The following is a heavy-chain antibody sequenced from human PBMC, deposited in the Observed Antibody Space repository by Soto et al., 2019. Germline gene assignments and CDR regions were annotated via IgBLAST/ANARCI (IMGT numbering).Heavy chain of an antibody. CDR3: ARDRGAAAGGSKYNWFDP. J-gene: IGHJ5*02. CDR2: INPNSGGT. CDR1: GYTFTGYY. V-gene: IGHV1-2*04. D-gene: IGHD6-13*01. Sequence: ASVKVCCKASGYTFTGYYMHWVRQAPGQGLEWMGWINPNSGGTNYAQKFQGWVTMTRDTSISTAYMELSRLRSDDTAVYYCARDRGAAAGGSKYNWFDPWGQGTLVTVSS.